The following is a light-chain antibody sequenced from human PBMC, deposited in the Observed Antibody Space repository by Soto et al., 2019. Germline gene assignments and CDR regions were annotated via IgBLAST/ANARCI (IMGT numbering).Light chain of an antibody. Sequence: EIVLTQSPATLSLSPGERATLSCRASQSVSRYLAWYQQKPGQAPRLLIYDASNRATGIPARFSGSGSGTDFTHTISRLPREDIAVYYCQQRRDWGTFGGGTKVEIK. CDR3: QQRRDWGT. CDR1: QSVSRY. V-gene: IGKV3-11*01. J-gene: IGKJ4*01. CDR2: DAS.